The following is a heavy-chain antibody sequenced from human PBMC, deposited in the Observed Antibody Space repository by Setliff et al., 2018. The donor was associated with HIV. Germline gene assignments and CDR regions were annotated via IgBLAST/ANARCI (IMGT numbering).Heavy chain of an antibody. CDR2: IYTSGST. J-gene: IGHJ6*03. CDR3: ARDKADGDYYYYYYMDV. D-gene: IGHD4-17*01. V-gene: IGHV4-61*09. CDR1: GGSISSGSYY. Sequence: SETLSLTCTVSGGSISSGSYYWSWIRQPAGKGLEWIGHIYTSGSTNYNPSLKSRVTISVDTSKNQFSLKLSSVTAADTAVYYCARDKADGDYYYYYYMDVCGKGTTVTVSS.